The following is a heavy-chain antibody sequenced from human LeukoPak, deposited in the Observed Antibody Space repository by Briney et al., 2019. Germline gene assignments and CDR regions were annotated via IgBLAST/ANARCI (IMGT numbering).Heavy chain of an antibody. CDR2: ISSSSSYI. CDR1: GFTFSSYS. V-gene: IGHV3-21*01. D-gene: IGHD1-26*01. Sequence: PGGSLRLSCAASGFTFSSYSMNWVRQAPGKGLEWVSSISSSSSYIYYADSVKGRFTISRDNAKNSLYLQVNSLRAEDTAVYYCARNPPNSGSPLDYWGQGTLVTVSS. J-gene: IGHJ4*02. CDR3: ARNPPNSGSPLDY.